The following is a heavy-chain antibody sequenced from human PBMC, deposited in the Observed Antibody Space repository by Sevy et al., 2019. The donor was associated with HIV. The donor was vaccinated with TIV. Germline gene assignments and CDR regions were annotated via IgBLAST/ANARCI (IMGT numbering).Heavy chain of an antibody. Sequence: GGSLRLSCAASGFTFSSYSMNWVRQAPGKGLEWVSSISSSSSYIYYADSVKGRFTISRDNAKNSLYLQMNSLRAEDTAVYYCASFPSNGAPFDYWGQGTLVTVSS. CDR2: ISSSSSYI. CDR3: ASFPSNGAPFDY. V-gene: IGHV3-21*01. CDR1: GFTFSSYS. J-gene: IGHJ4*02. D-gene: IGHD2-8*01.